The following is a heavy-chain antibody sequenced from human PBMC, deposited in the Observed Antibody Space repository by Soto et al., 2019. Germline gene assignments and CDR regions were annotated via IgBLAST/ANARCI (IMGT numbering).Heavy chain of an antibody. CDR2: ISYDGSNK. Sequence: SLRLSCAASGFTFSSYAMHWVRQAPGKGLEWVAVISYDGSNKYYADSVKGRFTISRDNSKNTLYLQMNSLRAEDTAVYYCAVVAEASHFDYWGQGNLVTVSS. D-gene: IGHD3-22*01. CDR3: AVVAEASHFDY. J-gene: IGHJ4*02. CDR1: GFTFSSYA. V-gene: IGHV3-30-3*01.